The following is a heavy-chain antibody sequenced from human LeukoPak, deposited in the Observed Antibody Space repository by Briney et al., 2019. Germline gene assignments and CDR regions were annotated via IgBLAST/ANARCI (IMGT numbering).Heavy chain of an antibody. J-gene: IGHJ4*02. CDR1: GYTFTSYD. CDR2: MNPNSGST. D-gene: IGHD3-22*01. V-gene: IGHV1-8*01. CDR3: ARGTDSSGYC. Sequence: ASVKVSCKSSGYTFTSYDINWMRQAIGQGLEWMGLMNPNSGSTGYAQKFQGRVTMTRNTSISTAYMELSSLRSEDAAVYYCARGTDSSGYCWGQGTLVTVSS.